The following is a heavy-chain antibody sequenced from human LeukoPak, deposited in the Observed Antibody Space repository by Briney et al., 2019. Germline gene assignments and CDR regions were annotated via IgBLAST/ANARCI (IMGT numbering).Heavy chain of an antibody. Sequence: PGGSLRLSCAASGFTFSSYWMSWVRQAPGKGLEWVSVIYSGGSTYYADSVKGRFTISRDNSKNTLYLQMNSLRAEDTAVYYCARWVGALYYFDYWGQGTLVTVSS. CDR1: GFTFSSYW. CDR2: IYSGGST. D-gene: IGHD1-26*01. V-gene: IGHV3-53*01. CDR3: ARWVGALYYFDY. J-gene: IGHJ4*02.